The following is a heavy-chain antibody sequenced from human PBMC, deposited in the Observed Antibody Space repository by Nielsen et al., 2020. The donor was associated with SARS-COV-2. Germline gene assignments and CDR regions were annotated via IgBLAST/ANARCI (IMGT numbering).Heavy chain of an antibody. CDR2: ISYDGSNK. Sequence: GGSLRLSCAASGFTFSSYGMHWVRQAPGKGLEWVAVISYDGSNKYYADSVKGRFTISRDNSKNTLYLQMNSLRAEDTAVYYCARGEDLRPSDYWGQGTLVTVSS. CDR3: ARGEDLRPSDY. J-gene: IGHJ4*02. CDR1: GFTFSSYG. V-gene: IGHV3-30*03. D-gene: IGHD3-3*01.